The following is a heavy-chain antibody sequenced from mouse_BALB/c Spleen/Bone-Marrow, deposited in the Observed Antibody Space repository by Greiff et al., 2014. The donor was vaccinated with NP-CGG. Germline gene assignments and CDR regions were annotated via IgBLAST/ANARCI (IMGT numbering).Heavy chain of an antibody. CDR3: ARDYYGSSYFDY. V-gene: IGHV2-9*02. CDR1: GFSLTSYG. CDR2: TWAGGST. Sequence: VKLMESGPGLVAPSQSLSITCTVSGFSLTSYGVHWVRQPPGKGLEWLGVTWAGGSTNYNSTLMSRLSISKDNSKSQVFLKMNSLQTEDTAMYYCARDYYGSSYFDYWGQGTTLPVSS. D-gene: IGHD1-1*01. J-gene: IGHJ2*01.